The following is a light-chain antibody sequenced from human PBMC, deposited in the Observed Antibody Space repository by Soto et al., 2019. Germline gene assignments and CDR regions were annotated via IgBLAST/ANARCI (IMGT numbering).Light chain of an antibody. CDR3: CPYAGSPRYV. V-gene: IGLV2-11*01. CDR1: SSDVGGYNY. CDR2: DVS. Sequence: QSALTQPRSVSGSPGQSVTISCTGTSSDVGGYNYVSWYQQHPGKAPKVMIYDVSERPSGVPDRFSGSKSGNTASLTISGLQAEDEADYYCCPYAGSPRYVLGTGTKLTVL. J-gene: IGLJ1*01.